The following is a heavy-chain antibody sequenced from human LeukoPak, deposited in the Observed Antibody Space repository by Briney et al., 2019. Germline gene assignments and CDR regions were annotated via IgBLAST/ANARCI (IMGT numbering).Heavy chain of an antibody. CDR1: GFTVSSNY. D-gene: IGHD2-8*02. CDR2: IYSGDST. V-gene: IGHV3-66*01. J-gene: IGHJ3*01. Sequence: PGGSLRLSCAASGFTVSSNYMSWVRQAPGKGLEWVSVIYSGDSTYYADSVKGRLTISRDNSKDTLYLQMNSLRAEDTAVYYCARNFAGGFFNAFDVWGQGTMVTVSS. CDR3: ARNFAGGFFNAFDV.